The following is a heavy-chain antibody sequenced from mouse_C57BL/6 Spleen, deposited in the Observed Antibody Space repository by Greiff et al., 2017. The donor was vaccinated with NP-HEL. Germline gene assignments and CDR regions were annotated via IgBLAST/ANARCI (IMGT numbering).Heavy chain of an antibody. J-gene: IGHJ3*01. CDR1: GYTFTSYG. Sequence: QVQLKESGAELARPGASVKLSCKASGYTFTSYGISWVKQRTGQGLEWIGEIYPRSGNTYYNEKFKGKATLTADKSSSTAYMELRSLTSEDSAVYFCARSLREGVFAYWGQGTLVTVSA. CDR2: IYPRSGNT. V-gene: IGHV1-81*01. CDR3: ARSLREGVFAY.